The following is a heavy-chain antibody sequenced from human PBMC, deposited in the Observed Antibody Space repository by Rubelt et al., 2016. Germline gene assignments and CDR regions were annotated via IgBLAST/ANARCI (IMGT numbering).Heavy chain of an antibody. CDR1: GFTFSSYA. CDR2: ISGSDTRP. CDR3: TTATTATTVSFY. V-gene: IGHV3-23*04. Sequence: ELQLVESGGGLVQPGGSLRLSCAASGFTFSSYAMSWVRQAPGKGLEWVSGISGSDTRPYYADSVKGQFTISRDNSKNTRYLQMTSLRAEATAVYYCTTATTATTVSFYWGQGTLVTVSS. J-gene: IGHJ4*02. D-gene: IGHD1-1*01.